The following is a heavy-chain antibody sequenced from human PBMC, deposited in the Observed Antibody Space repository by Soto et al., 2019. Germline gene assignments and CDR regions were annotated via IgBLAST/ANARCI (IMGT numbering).Heavy chain of an antibody. CDR1: GFTFSNDD. D-gene: IGHD5-12*01. Sequence: EVQLLESGGDLVQPGGSLRLSCVASGFTFSNDDLSWVRQASGKGLEWVSAITAGGFNTYYADSVKGRFTISRDTSKNTLYLQMNSLRAEDTAVYYCAKNIGGFSGYANFDYWGQGTLVTVSS. J-gene: IGHJ4*02. CDR2: ITAGGFNT. CDR3: AKNIGGFSGYANFDY. V-gene: IGHV3-23*01.